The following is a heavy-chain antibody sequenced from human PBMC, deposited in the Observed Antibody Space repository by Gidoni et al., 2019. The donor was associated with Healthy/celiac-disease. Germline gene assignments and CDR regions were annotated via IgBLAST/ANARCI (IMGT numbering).Heavy chain of an antibody. CDR2: IKQDGSEK. Sequence: EVQLVESGGGLVQPGGSLRLSCAASGFTFSSYWLSWVRQAPGKGLDVVANIKQDGSEKYYVDAVKGRFTISRDNAKNSLYLQMNSLRAEDTAVYYCARVRGYYYYYGMDVWGQGTTVTVSS. J-gene: IGHJ6*02. CDR1: GFTFSSYW. CDR3: ARVRGYYYYYGMDV. V-gene: IGHV3-7*04.